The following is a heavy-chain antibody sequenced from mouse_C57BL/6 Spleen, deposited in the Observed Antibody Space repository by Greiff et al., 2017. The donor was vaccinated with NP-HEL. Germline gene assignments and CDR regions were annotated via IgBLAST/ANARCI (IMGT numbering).Heavy chain of an antibody. J-gene: IGHJ3*01. CDR1: GYTFTSYW. V-gene: IGHV1-53*01. CDR2: INPCNGGT. Sequence: QVQLLQPGTELVKPGASVKLSCTASGYTFTSYWMHWVKPRPGQGLEWIGNINPCNGGTNYTETLKSQATLTVDNSSSTAYMQLSSLTSEDSAVDYCARWNGYRAWFAYWGQGTLVTVSA. D-gene: IGHD2-2*01. CDR3: ARWNGYRAWFAY.